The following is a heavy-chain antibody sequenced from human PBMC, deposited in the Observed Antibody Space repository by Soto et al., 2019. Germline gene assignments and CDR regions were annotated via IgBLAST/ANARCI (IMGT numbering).Heavy chain of an antibody. CDR2: IWYDGSNK. D-gene: IGHD6-13*01. CDR3: ARDQITGIAAYYYYYMDV. V-gene: IGHV3-33*01. CDR1: GFTFSSYG. Sequence: GGSLRLSCAASGFTFSSYGMHWVRQAPGKGLEWVAVIWYDGSNKYYADSVKGRFTISRDNSKNTLYLQMNSLRAEDTAVYYCARDQITGIAAYYYYYMDVWGKGTTVTVSS. J-gene: IGHJ6*03.